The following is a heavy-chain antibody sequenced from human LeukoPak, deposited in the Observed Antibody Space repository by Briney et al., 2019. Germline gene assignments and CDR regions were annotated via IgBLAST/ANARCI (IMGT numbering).Heavy chain of an antibody. V-gene: IGHV3-30*02. CDR1: GFTFSNLG. CDR3: AKEGNYYFDC. Sequence: PGGSLRLSCAASGFTFSNLGMHWVRQAPGKGLEWVAFIRYDESGKFYADSVKGRFTISRDTLYLQINSLRVEDTAVYYCAKEGNYYFDCWGQGTLVTVSS. CDR2: IRYDESGK. J-gene: IGHJ4*02.